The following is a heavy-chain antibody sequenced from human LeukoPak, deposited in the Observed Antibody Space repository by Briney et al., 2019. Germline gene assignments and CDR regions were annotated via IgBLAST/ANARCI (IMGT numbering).Heavy chain of an antibody. V-gene: IGHV1-8*02. J-gene: IGHJ6*02. CDR2: MNPNSGNT. CDR1: GYTFTGYY. Sequence: ASVKVSCKASGYTFTGYYMHWVRQAPGQGLEWMGWMNPNSGNTGYAQKFQGRVTMTRNTSISTAYMELSSLRSEDTAVYYCARAKTTVTKYYYYYYGMDVWGQGTTVTVSS. D-gene: IGHD4-17*01. CDR3: ARAKTTVTKYYYYYYGMDV.